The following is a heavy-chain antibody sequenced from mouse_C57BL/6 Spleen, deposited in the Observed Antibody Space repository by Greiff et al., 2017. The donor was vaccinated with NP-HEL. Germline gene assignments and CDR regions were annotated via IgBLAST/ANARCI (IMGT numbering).Heavy chain of an antibody. J-gene: IGHJ3*01. CDR1: GYAFSSSW. Sequence: VQLQQSGPELVKPGASVKISCKASGYAFSSSWMNWVKQRPGKGLEWIGRIYPGDGDTNYNGKFKGKATLTADKSSSTAHMQLSSLTSEDSAVYFCARDYGSSYRFAYWGQGTLVTVSA. V-gene: IGHV1-82*01. CDR3: ARDYGSSYRFAY. CDR2: IYPGDGDT. D-gene: IGHD1-1*01.